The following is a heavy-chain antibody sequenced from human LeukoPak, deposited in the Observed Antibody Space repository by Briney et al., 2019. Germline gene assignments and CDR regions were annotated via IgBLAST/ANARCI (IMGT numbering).Heavy chain of an antibody. CDR2: IDPSDSYT. CDR3: VRQGTHIAAAGIDY. CDR1: GYIFTDYW. D-gene: IGHD6-13*01. V-gene: IGHV5-10-1*01. J-gene: IGHJ4*02. Sequence: GESLKISCKGSGYIFTDYWINWVRQMPGKGREWMGRIDPSDSYTNYNPSFQGHVTISVDTSIATAYLQWSSLRAADTAMYYCVRQGTHIAAAGIDYWGQGTLVTVSS.